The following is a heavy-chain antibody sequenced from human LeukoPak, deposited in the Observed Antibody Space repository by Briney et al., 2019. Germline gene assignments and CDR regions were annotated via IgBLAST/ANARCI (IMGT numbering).Heavy chain of an antibody. CDR2: ISGSGGST. J-gene: IGHJ4*02. CDR3: AKDVAIKGD. V-gene: IGHV3-23*01. Sequence: GGSLRLSCEASGFTFSIYTMSWVRQAPGKGLEWVSAISGSGGSTYYADAVEGRFTISRDNPKNTLYLQMNNLRAEDTAIYYCAKDVAIKGDWGQGTLVTVS. CDR1: GFTFSIYT. D-gene: IGHD5-12*01.